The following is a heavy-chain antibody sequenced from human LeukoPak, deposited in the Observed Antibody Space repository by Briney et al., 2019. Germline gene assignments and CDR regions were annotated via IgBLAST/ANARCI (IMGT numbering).Heavy chain of an antibody. CDR2: MNPNSGNT. J-gene: IGHJ6*03. Sequence: ASVKVSCKASGYTFTSYDINWVRQATGQGLEWMGWMNPNSGNTGYAQKFQGRVTMTRNTSISTAYMELSSLRSEDTAEYYCARVGKQTRYYYYYMDVWGKGTTVTVSS. V-gene: IGHV1-8*01. D-gene: IGHD7-27*01. CDR3: ARVGKQTRYYYYYMDV. CDR1: GYTFTSYD.